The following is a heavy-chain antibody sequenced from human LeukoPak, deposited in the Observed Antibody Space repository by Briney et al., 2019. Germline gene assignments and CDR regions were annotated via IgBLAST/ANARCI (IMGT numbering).Heavy chain of an antibody. CDR3: ASISDLLYYFDS. CDR1: GFIFNSYA. CDR2: ISGSGGTT. V-gene: IGHV3-23*01. J-gene: IGHJ4*02. Sequence: GGSLRLSCAGSGFIFNSYAISWVRQAPGKGLEWVSAISGSGGTTYYADSVKGRFTVSRDNSKNTVYLQMNSLRVEDTAMYYCASISDLLYYFDSWGQGTLVTVSS.